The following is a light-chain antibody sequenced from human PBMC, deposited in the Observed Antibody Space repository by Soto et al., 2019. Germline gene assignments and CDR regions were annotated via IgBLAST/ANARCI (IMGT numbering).Light chain of an antibody. J-gene: IGKJ4*01. CDR2: KAS. CDR3: QQYNTYPLT. CDR1: QSLNSW. Sequence: DIQMTQSPTTLSASVGDRVTITCRASQSLNSWLAWYRQKPGKAPKLLIHKASSLGSGVPSRFSGSGPGTEFNLTVSSLQPDEFATYYCQQYNTYPLTFGGGTKVESK. V-gene: IGKV1-5*03.